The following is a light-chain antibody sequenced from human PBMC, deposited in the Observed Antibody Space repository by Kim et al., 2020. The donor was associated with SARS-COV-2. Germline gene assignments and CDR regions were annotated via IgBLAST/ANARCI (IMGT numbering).Light chain of an antibody. Sequence: LPPGEETTLSCRASQTVSSSYLACYKRKPGQAPRILIYSASSRATGIPDRFSGGGSGTDFTLTISSLEPEDFAVYYCQQYDSSRWTFGQGTKVEIK. CDR3: QQYDSSRWT. CDR1: QTVSSSY. J-gene: IGKJ1*01. V-gene: IGKV3-20*01. CDR2: SAS.